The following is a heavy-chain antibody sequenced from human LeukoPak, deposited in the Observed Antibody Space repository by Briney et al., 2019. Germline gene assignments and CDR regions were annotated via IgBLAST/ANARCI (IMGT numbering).Heavy chain of an antibody. D-gene: IGHD6-19*01. V-gene: IGHV4-39*01. CDR1: GGSISSSPYY. Sequence: PSETLSLTCTVSGGSISSSPYYWGWIRQPPGKGLEWIGNIYYSGSTYYNPSLKTRVTISVDTSKNQFSLKLTSVTAADTAVYYCARQASVDGNWPRPLDYWGQGSLVTVSS. J-gene: IGHJ4*02. CDR3: ARQASVDGNWPRPLDY. CDR2: IYYSGST.